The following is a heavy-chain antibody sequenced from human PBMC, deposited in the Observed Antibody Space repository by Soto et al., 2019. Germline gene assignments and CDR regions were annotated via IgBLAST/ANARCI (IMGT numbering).Heavy chain of an antibody. J-gene: IGHJ4*02. CDR1: DYTFTIYG. CDR2: ISAYNGNT. V-gene: IGHV1-18*04. D-gene: IGHD3-22*01. CDR3: ASGAYYDSRGYYGY. Sequence: QVQLVQSGAEVKKPGASVKVSCKASDYTFTIYGISWVRQAPGQGLEWMGGISAYNGNTDYAQKLQDRVTLTTDASTSSVYMELRSLRSDDTAVYYCASGAYYDSRGYYGYWGQGTLITVSS.